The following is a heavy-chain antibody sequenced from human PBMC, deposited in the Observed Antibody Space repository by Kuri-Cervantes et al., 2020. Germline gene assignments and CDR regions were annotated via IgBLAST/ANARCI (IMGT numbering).Heavy chain of an antibody. CDR1: GGTFSSYA. CDR3: ATVQVLRFLEWFSY. J-gene: IGHJ4*02. D-gene: IGHD3-3*01. V-gene: IGHV1-69*06. CDR2: IIPIFGTA. Sequence: SVKVSCKASGGTFSSYAISWERQAPGQGLEWMGGIIPIFGTANYAQKFQGRVTITADKSTSTAYMELSSLRSEDTAVYYCATVQVLRFLEWFSYWGQGTLVTVSS.